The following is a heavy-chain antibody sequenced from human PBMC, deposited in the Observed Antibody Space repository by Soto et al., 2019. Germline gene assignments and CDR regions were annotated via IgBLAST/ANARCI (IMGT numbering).Heavy chain of an antibody. J-gene: IGHJ1*01. CDR3: ASQEYSSSSVQH. CDR1: GFTFSSYG. CDR2: IWYDGSNK. V-gene: IGHV3-33*01. Sequence: PGGSLRLSCAASGFTFSSYGMHWVRQAPGKGLEWVAVIWYDGSNKYYADSVKGRFTISRDNSKNTLYLQMNSLRAEDTAVYYCASQEYSSSSVQHWGQGTLVTVSS. D-gene: IGHD6-6*01.